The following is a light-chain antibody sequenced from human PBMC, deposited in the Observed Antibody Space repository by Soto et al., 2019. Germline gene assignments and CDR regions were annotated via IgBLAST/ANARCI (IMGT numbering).Light chain of an antibody. J-gene: IGKJ1*01. V-gene: IGKV3-11*01. CDR3: QQRSVWPRT. CDR2: DAS. Sequence: EIVLTQSPATMSLSPGERATLSCRASQSVSISLAWYQQKPGQAPRLLIFDASTRATGIPARFSGSGSGTDFTLTINSLAPEDFAVYYCQQRSVWPRTFGQGTKVEIK. CDR1: QSVSIS.